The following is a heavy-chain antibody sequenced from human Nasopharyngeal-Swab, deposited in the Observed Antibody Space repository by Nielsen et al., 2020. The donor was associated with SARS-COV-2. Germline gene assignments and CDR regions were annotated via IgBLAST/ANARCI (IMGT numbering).Heavy chain of an antibody. CDR2: INHSGIT. J-gene: IGHJ4*02. CDR3: SSGRVVYGGYDPRTPRHYLNY. CDR1: GGSFSDYS. D-gene: IGHD5-12*01. Sequence: SETLSLTCAVSGGSFSDYSWSWIRQSPGKGLECIGEINHSGITNYNPSLKSRVTISVDTAKNHLSLKLTSVTAADTAVYFCSSGRVVYGGYDPRTPRHYLNYWGQGTLVTVSS. V-gene: IGHV4-34*01.